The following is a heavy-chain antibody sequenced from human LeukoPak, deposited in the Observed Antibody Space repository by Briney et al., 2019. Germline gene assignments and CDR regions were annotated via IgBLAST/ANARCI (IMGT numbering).Heavy chain of an antibody. V-gene: IGHV4-4*09. CDR2: VYTSGST. D-gene: IGHD4-11*01. CDR3: AKSYFDYSTYYSYYFNL. J-gene: IGHJ4*02. Sequence: SETLSLTCTVSGGSISGGYWSWIRQPPGRGLEWIGYVYTSGSTNYNPSLKSQVTISVDTSKSQFALKLSSVTAADTAVYYCAKSYFDYSTYYSYYFNLWGQGALVTVSS. CDR1: GGSISGGY.